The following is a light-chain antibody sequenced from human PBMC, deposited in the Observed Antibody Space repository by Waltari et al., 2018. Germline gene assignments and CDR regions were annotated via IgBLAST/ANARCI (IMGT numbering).Light chain of an antibody. V-gene: IGLV2-14*03. CDR3: ASYVVGGARV. CDR2: DVN. Sequence: QSVLSQPASLSGSPGQSITISCRGTSRDVGGYDYVSWYLQHPGQVPRLILYDVNNRPSGISSRFSGSRCGNLASLTTSDLQPDDEADYYCASYVVGGARVFGGGTKLTVL. J-gene: IGLJ3*02. CDR1: SRDVGGYDY.